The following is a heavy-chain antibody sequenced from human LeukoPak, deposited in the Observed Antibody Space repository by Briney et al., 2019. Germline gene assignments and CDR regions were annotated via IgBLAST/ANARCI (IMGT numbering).Heavy chain of an antibody. Sequence: SETLSLTCTVSGGSVSCGSYYWSWIRQPAGKGLEWIGRISTSGITNYNPSLKSRVIMSVDTSKNQFSLKLTSVTAADTAVYYCARDRSSWGLDCWGQGTLVTVSS. J-gene: IGHJ4*02. CDR1: GGSVSCGSYY. D-gene: IGHD7-27*01. CDR3: ARDRSSWGLDC. CDR2: ISTSGIT. V-gene: IGHV4-61*02.